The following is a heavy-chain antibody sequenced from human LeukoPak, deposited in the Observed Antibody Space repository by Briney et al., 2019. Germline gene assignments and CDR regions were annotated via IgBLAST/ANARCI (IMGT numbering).Heavy chain of an antibody. CDR1: GFTFSSYG. D-gene: IGHD3-22*01. CDR3: ARDYYDSSGYDY. J-gene: IGHJ4*02. V-gene: IGHV3-48*04. Sequence: GGSLRLSCAASGFTFSSYGMHWVRQAPGKGLEWVSYISSSGSTIYYADSVKGRFTISRDNAKNSLYLQMNSLRAEDTAVYYCARDYYDSSGYDYWGQGTLVTVSS. CDR2: ISSSGSTI.